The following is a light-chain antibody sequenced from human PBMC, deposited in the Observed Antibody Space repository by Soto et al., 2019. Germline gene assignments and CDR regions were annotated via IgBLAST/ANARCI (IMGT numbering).Light chain of an antibody. Sequence: EIVLTQSPTTLSLSPGERATLSCRASHSVSSYLAWYQQKPGQAPRLLIYGASSRATGIPDRFSGSGSGTDFTLIISRLEPEDFAVYYCQQYGGSSWTFGQGTKVDIK. CDR3: QQYGGSSWT. J-gene: IGKJ1*01. CDR2: GAS. V-gene: IGKV3-20*01. CDR1: HSVSSY.